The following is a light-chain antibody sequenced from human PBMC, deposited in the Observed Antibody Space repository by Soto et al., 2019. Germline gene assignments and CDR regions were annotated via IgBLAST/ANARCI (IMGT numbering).Light chain of an antibody. CDR1: QSLLHSNGYNY. CDR3: MQALQTPLT. V-gene: IGKV2-28*01. CDR2: MGS. J-gene: IGKJ4*01. Sequence: DIVMTQSPLSLPVTPGEPASISCRSSQSLLHSNGYNYLDWYLQKPRQSPQVLIYMGSNRASGVPDRFSGSESGTAFTLKISRVEAEDVGVYYCMQALQTPLTFGGGTKVEIK.